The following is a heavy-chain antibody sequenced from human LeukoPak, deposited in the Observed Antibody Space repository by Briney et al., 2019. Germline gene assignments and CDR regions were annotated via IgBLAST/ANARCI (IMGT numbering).Heavy chain of an antibody. Sequence: GGSLRLSCAASGFTFLTYAMSWVRQAPGKGLQWVSVIRDSGASTYYADSVKGRFTISRDNSKNTLYLQMNSLRAEDTAVYYCAKASRSSWYPGWPFDIWGQGTMVTVSS. D-gene: IGHD6-13*01. V-gene: IGHV3-23*01. CDR3: AKASRSSWYPGWPFDI. J-gene: IGHJ3*02. CDR1: GFTFLTYA. CDR2: IRDSGAST.